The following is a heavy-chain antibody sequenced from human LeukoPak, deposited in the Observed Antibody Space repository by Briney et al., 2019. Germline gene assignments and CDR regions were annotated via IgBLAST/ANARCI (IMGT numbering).Heavy chain of an antibody. Sequence: ASVKVSCKASGYTFTGYYMHWVRRAPGQGLEWMGWINPNSGGTNYAQKFQGRVTMTRDTSISTAYMELSRLRSDDTAVYYCARGGLGYCSSTSCPKAFDIWGQGTMVTVSS. CDR1: GYTFTGYY. CDR3: ARGGLGYCSSTSCPKAFDI. CDR2: INPNSGGT. D-gene: IGHD2-2*01. J-gene: IGHJ3*02. V-gene: IGHV1-2*02.